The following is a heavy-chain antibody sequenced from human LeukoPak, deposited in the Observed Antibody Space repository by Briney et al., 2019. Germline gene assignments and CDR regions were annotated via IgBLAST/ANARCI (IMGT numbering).Heavy chain of an antibody. V-gene: IGHV3-74*01. D-gene: IGHD1-26*01. J-gene: IGHJ4*02. CDR3: VRDLGGRSGY. CDR1: GFTFSSYW. Sequence: GGSLRLSCAASGFTFSSYWMHWVRQAPGKGLVWVSRTNEDASTTNYADSVKGRFTISRDNAKNTLYLQMNSPRAEDTAVYYCVRDLGGRSGYWGQGTLVTVSS. CDR2: TNEDASTT.